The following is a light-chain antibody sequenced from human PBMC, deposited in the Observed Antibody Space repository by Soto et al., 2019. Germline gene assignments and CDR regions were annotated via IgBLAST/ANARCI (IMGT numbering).Light chain of an antibody. CDR2: AAS. CDR3: RQSYNIPRT. CDR1: QSISSY. V-gene: IGKV1-39*01. J-gene: IGKJ2*01. Sequence: DIQMTQSPSSLSASVGDKVTITCRASQSISSYLNWYQQKPGKATKLLIYAASSLQSGVPSRFSGSGSGTDFTLTISSLQPEDFATYYCRQSYNIPRTFGQGTKLEIK.